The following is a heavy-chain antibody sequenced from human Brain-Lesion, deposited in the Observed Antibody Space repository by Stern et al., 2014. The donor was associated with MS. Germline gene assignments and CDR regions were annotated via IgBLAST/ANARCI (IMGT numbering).Heavy chain of an antibody. CDR1: GFTVSNYY. V-gene: IGHV3-66*02. Sequence: EVQLVESGGGLVQPGGSLRLSCAASGFTVSNYYMSWVRQAPGKGLEWVSIIYTSGKTYYADSVRGRFVISRDKSKSTLYLQMDSLRPEDTAVYYCARDRVTTVTTYYFDSWGQGTRVTVCS. J-gene: IGHJ4*02. CDR3: ARDRVTTVTTYYFDS. CDR2: IYTSGKT. D-gene: IGHD4-17*01.